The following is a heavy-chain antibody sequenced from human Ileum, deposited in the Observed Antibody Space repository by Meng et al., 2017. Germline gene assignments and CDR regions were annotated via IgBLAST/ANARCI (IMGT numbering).Heavy chain of an antibody. J-gene: IGHJ4*02. D-gene: IGHD6-19*01. V-gene: IGHV1-2*02. CDR2: IDPRTGDT. Sequence: LVQSGAEGKKAGASVTVSCKTFGYTFSDYFMYWVRQAPGQGLEWMGWIDPRTGDTRYTQKLQGRVTMTRDTSISTVYMEVTNLRDDDTAVYYCARDLAGLGGYWGQGTLVTVSS. CDR3: ARDLAGLGGY. CDR1: GYTFSDYF.